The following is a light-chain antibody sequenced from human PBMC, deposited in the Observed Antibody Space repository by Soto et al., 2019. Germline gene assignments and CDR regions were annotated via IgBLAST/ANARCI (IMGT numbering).Light chain of an antibody. Sequence: NFMLTQPHSVSESPGKTVTISCTGSSGSIASNYVQWYQQRPGSAPTTVIYEDNRRPSGVPDRFSGSIDSSSNSASLTISGLKTEDEADYYCQSYDSNNWVFGGGTKLTVL. CDR2: EDN. CDR1: SGSIASNY. CDR3: QSYDSNNWV. J-gene: IGLJ3*02. V-gene: IGLV6-57*02.